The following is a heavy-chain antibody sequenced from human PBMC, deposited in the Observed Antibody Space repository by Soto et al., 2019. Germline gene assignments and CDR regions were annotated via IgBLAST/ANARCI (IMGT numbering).Heavy chain of an antibody. CDR3: AKGRYSGSYYVPPVDY. CDR1: GFTLSSYA. J-gene: IGHJ4*02. V-gene: IGHV3-23*01. Sequence: PGGALRLSCAGSGFTLSSYAMSWVRQAPGKGLEWVSAISGSGGSTYYADSVKGRFTISRDNSKNTLYLQMNSLRAEDTAVYYCAKGRYSGSYYVPPVDYGGQGTLVTVSS. D-gene: IGHD1-26*01. CDR2: ISGSGGST.